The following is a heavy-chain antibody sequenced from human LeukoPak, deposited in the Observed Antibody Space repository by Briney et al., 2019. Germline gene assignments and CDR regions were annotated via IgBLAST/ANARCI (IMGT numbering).Heavy chain of an antibody. Sequence: GGSLRLSCAASGFTFSSYAMHWVRQAPGKGLEWVAVISYDGSNKYYAESVKGRFTISRDNSKNTLYLQMNSLRAEDTAVYYCARATIWLHYFFDCWGQGTLITVSS. CDR3: ARATIWLHYFFDC. CDR2: ISYDGSNK. CDR1: GFTFSSYA. V-gene: IGHV3-30-3*01. D-gene: IGHD5-18*01. J-gene: IGHJ4*02.